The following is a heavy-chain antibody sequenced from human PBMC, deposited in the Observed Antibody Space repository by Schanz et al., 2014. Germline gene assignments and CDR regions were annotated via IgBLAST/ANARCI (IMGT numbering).Heavy chain of an antibody. V-gene: IGHV3-53*01. CDR2: MYINSGST. Sequence: EVQLVESGGGLIQPGGSLRLSCAVSGFTVNTNYMSWVRQAPGKGLEWISSMYINSGSTQYADSVKGRFIISRDSSKNTRFLQMNSLRADDTAVYFFARDGGRDGYNFAFDVWGQGTLVTVSS. CDR1: GFTVNTNY. J-gene: IGHJ3*01. D-gene: IGHD5-12*01. CDR3: ARDGGRDGYNFAFDV.